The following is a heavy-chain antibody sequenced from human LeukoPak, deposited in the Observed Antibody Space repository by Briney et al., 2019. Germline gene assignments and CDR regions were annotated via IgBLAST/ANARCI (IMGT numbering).Heavy chain of an antibody. CDR3: AKDLYTATITLSFDY. Sequence: GRSLRLSCAASGFTFSSYGMHWVRQAPGKGLEWVAVISYDGSNKYYADSVKGRFTISRDNSKNTLYLQMNSLRAEDTAVYYCAKDLYTATITLSFDYWAREPWSPSPQ. J-gene: IGHJ4*02. CDR2: ISYDGSNK. D-gene: IGHD5-18*01. V-gene: IGHV3-30*18. CDR1: GFTFSSYG.